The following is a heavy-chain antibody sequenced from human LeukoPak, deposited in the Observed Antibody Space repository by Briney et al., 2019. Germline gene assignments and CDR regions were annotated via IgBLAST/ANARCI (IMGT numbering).Heavy chain of an antibody. Sequence: SVRVSCKASGFTFRDYYVQWVRQVPGQGLEWVGWMYFNSGATRYAPKFQGRVTLTGDTSINTVYMELVSLGSDDTAMYYCAREGSSASGQDWYAFDIWGQETMVTVSS. V-gene: IGHV1-2*02. CDR2: MYFNSGAT. J-gene: IGHJ3*02. CDR3: AREGSSASGQDWYAFDI. CDR1: GFTFRDYY. D-gene: IGHD5-12*01.